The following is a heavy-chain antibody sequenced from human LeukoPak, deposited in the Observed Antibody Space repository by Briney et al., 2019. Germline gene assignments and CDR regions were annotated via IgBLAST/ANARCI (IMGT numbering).Heavy chain of an antibody. CDR2: INLDGGKK. CDR3: ARDRGGRGFTYGQPLDY. V-gene: IGHV3-7*03. J-gene: IGHJ4*02. Sequence: GGSLRLSCPTSGFTFSHYWMSWVRQALGKGLEWLANINLDGGKKYHVDSVKGRFTISRDNAQNSLYLQMNSLRADDTAVYYCARDRGGRGFTYGQPLDYWGQGTLVTVSS. D-gene: IGHD5-18*01. CDR1: GFTFSHYW.